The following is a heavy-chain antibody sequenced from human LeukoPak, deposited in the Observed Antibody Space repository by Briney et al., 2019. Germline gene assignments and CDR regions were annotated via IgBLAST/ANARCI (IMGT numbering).Heavy chain of an antibody. V-gene: IGHV5-51*01. CDR3: ARRPYYYDSSGYYYRTTYYFDY. D-gene: IGHD3-22*01. CDR1: AYSFTSYW. J-gene: IGHJ4*02. CDR2: IYPGDSDT. Sequence: GESLKISCKGSAYSFTSYWIGWVRQMPGKGLKWMGIIYPGDSDTRYSPSFQGQVTISADKSISTAYLQWSSLKASDTAMYYCARRPYYYDSSGYYYRTTYYFDYWGQGTLVTVSS.